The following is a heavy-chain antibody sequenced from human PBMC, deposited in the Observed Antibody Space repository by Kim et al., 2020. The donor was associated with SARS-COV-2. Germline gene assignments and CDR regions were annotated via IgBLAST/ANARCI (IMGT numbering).Heavy chain of an antibody. CDR3: ASALGH. V-gene: IGHV4-4*07. D-gene: IGHD3-16*02. Sequence: YPSGRTNYNPSLQRRVTMSVDMSKNQFSLKLSSVTAVDTAVYYCASALGHWGQGTLVTVSS. J-gene: IGHJ4*02. CDR2: YPSGRT.